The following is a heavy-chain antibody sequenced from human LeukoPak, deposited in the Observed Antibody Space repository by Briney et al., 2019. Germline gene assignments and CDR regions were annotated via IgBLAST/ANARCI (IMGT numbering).Heavy chain of an antibody. J-gene: IGHJ4*02. Sequence: SETLSLTCTVSGGSISTYSWSWIRQSPGKGLEWIGYTYYSGSTNYNPSLKSRVTISVDTSKNQFSLKLSSVTAADTAVYYCARDYDSSGYYDYWGQGTLDTVSS. CDR3: ARDYDSSGYYDY. CDR1: GGSISTYS. CDR2: TYYSGST. D-gene: IGHD3-22*01. V-gene: IGHV4-59*01.